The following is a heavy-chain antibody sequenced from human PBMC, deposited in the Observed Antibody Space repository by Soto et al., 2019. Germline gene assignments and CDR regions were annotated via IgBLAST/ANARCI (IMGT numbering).Heavy chain of an antibody. CDR3: AKVYYNFWSGYDY. V-gene: IGHV3-23*01. Sequence: GGSLRLSCAASGFTFSTYAMSWVRQAPGKGLEWVSAISGSGGSTYYADSVKGRFTISRDNSKNTLYLQVNSLRAEDTGVYYCAKVYYNFWSGYDYWGQGALVTVSS. D-gene: IGHD3-3*01. J-gene: IGHJ4*02. CDR1: GFTFSTYA. CDR2: ISGSGGST.